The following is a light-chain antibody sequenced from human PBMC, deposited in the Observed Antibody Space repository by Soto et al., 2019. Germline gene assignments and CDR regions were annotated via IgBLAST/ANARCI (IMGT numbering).Light chain of an antibody. Sequence: SVLTKPPSASGSPGQSVTISCTGTSSDVGGYYYVSWYQQHPGKAPKLMIYEVSKRPSGVPDRFSGSKSGNTASLTVSGLQAEDEADYYCSSYAGTNTPYVFGTGTKVTV. CDR1: SSDVGGYYY. CDR2: EVS. J-gene: IGLJ1*01. V-gene: IGLV2-8*01. CDR3: SSYAGTNTPYV.